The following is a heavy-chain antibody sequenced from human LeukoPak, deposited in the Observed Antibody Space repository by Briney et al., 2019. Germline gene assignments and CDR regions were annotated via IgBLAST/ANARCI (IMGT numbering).Heavy chain of an antibody. CDR3: ARAGGELSPLDYFDY. CDR1: GFTFSSYA. Sequence: GSLRLSCAASGFTFSSYAMSWVRQAPGKGLEWIWEINHSGSTNYNPSLKSRVTISVDTSKNQFSLKLSSVTAADTAVYYCARAGGELSPLDYFDYWGQGTLVTVSS. V-gene: IGHV4-34*01. D-gene: IGHD3-16*02. J-gene: IGHJ4*02. CDR2: INHSGST.